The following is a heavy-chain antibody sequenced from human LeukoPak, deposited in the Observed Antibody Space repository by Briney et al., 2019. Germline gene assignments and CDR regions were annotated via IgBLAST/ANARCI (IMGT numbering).Heavy chain of an antibody. CDR3: AREPPRKDAFDI. Sequence: SETLSLTCTVSGGSISSSSYYWGWTRQPPGKGLEWIGSIYYSGGTYYNPSLKSRVTISVDTSKNQFSLKLSSVTAADTAVYYCAREPPRKDAFDIWGQGTMVTVSS. CDR2: IYYSGGT. CDR1: GGSISSSSYY. J-gene: IGHJ3*02. V-gene: IGHV4-39*02.